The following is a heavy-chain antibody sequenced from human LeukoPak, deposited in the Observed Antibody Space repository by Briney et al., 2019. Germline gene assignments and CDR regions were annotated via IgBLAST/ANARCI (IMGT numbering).Heavy chain of an antibody. CDR3: ARSGYDYVWGSLSN. CDR1: GGSISSGSYY. J-gene: IGHJ4*02. V-gene: IGHV4-61*02. CDR2: IYTSGST. Sequence: PSETLSLTCTVSGGSISSGSYYWSWIRQPAGKGLEWIGRIYTSGSTNYNPSLKSRVTISVDTSKNQFSLKLSSVTAADTAVYYCARSGYDYVWGSLSNWGQGTLVTVSS. D-gene: IGHD3-16*01.